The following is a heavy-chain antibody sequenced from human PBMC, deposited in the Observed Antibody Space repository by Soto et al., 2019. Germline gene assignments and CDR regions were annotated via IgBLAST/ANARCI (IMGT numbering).Heavy chain of an antibody. V-gene: IGHV3-11*06. CDR3: VRDRGFSSFDY. CDR2: ISGTSSYT. J-gene: IGHJ4*02. Sequence: AGGSLRLSCAASGFTFSDYYMSWIRQAPGKGLEWVSYISGTSSYTNYADSVKGRFTISRDNAKKSLYLDMSSLRAEDTAVYYCVRDRGFSSFDYWGQGTPVTVSS. CDR1: GFTFSDYY.